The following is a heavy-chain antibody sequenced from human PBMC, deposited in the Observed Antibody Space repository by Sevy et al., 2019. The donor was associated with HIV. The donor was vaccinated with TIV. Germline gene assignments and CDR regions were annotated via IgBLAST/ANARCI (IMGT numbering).Heavy chain of an antibody. J-gene: IGHJ4*02. D-gene: IGHD2-2*01. CDR2: ISSSSSYI. CDR3: ARRGGGYCSSTSCNLFDS. V-gene: IGHV3-21*01. CDR1: GFTFSSYS. Sequence: GGSLRLSCAASGFTFSSYSMNWVRQAPGKGLEWVLSISSSSSYIYYADSVKGRFTISRDNAKNSLSLQMNGLRAEDTAVYYCARRGGGYCSSTSCNLFDSWGQGTLVTVSS.